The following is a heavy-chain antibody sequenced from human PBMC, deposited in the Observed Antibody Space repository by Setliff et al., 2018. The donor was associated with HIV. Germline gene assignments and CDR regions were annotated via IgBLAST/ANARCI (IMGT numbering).Heavy chain of an antibody. V-gene: IGHV1-2*02. Sequence: ASVKVSCKASGYAFASYYLHWVRQAPGQGLEWIGWINPNSGDTNYAQKFQGRVTMTRDTSISTAYMQLSRLRFDDTAVYYCAPRGYSYGFGGYYFDYWGQGTLVTVSS. CDR3: APRGYSYGFGGYYFDY. CDR2: INPNSGDT. J-gene: IGHJ4*02. CDR1: GYAFASYY. D-gene: IGHD5-18*01.